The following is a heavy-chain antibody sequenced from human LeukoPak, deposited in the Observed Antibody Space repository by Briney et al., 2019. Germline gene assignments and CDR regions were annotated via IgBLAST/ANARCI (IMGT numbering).Heavy chain of an antibody. CDR2: ISGGGETT. CDR1: GFTFNNYA. D-gene: IGHD4-17*01. CDR3: ARDYADYVGYFFFDY. J-gene: IGHJ4*02. V-gene: IGHV3-23*01. Sequence: GGSLRLSCAASGFTFNNYAMNWVRQAPGKGLEWVSSISGGGETTYYADSAKGRFTISRDNSQNTLYLQMNSLRAENTAVYYCARDYADYVGYFFFDYWGQGTLVTVSS.